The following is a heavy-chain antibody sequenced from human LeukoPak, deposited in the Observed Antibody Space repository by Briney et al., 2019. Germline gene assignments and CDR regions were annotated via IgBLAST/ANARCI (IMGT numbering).Heavy chain of an antibody. D-gene: IGHD3-22*01. CDR3: ARDFWNFDDSRGYYRDFDS. CDR1: GYTFIDYN. V-gene: IGHV1-2*02. J-gene: IGHJ5*01. Sequence: ASVKVSCKAVGYTFIDYNVDWVRQAPGQGLEWVGRINPKSGDADYAQRFQGRVTMTRDTSISTAYMELRSLRSDDTAVYYCARDFWNFDDSRGYYRDFDSWGQGTLVTVSS. CDR2: INPKSGDA.